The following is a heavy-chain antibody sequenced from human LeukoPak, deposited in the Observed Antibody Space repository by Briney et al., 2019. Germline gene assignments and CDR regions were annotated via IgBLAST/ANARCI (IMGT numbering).Heavy chain of an antibody. CDR3: AKEILGFDL. D-gene: IGHD1-26*01. CDR2: INTHSGNP. J-gene: IGHJ3*01. V-gene: IGHV7-4-1*02. CDR1: GYSFTSQG. Sequence: ASVKVSCKASGYSFTSQGMNWVRQAPGQGLEWMGWINTHSGNPTYAQGFTGRFVFSLDASVSTAYLQISSLKAEDTAIYYCAKEILGFDLWGQGTMVTVSS.